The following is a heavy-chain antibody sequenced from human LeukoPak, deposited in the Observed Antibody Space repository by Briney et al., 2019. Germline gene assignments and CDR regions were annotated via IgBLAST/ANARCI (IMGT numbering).Heavy chain of an antibody. J-gene: IGHJ6*03. CDR2: ISGSGGST. Sequence: GGSLRLSCAASGFTFSSYGMSWVRQAPGKGLEWVSAISGSGGSTYYADSVKGRFTISRDNYKNTLYLQMNSLRAEDTAVYFCAKSGYPGYYYMDVWGNGTAVTISS. CDR1: GFTFSSYG. D-gene: IGHD5-12*01. CDR3: AKSGYPGYYYMDV. V-gene: IGHV3-23*01.